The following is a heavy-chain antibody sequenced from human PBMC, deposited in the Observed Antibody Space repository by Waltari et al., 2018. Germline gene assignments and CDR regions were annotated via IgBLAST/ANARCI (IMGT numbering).Heavy chain of an antibody. D-gene: IGHD3-10*01. J-gene: IGHJ5*02. CDR1: GSSINTYY. CDR3: ARGGLTMLSNWFDP. V-gene: IGHV4-59*01. CDR2: IYSSGSS. Sequence: QVQLQESGPGLVKPSETLSLTCSVSGSSINTYYWIWIRQPPGKGLEYIGYIYSSGSSNYIPSFKRRVPIPLDMSKTLFSLQLTSVTAADTAVYYCARGGLTMLSNWFDPWGQGTLVTVSS.